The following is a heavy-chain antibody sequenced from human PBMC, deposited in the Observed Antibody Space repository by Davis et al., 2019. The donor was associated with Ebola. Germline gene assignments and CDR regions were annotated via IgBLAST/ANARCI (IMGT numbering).Heavy chain of an antibody. CDR1: GFTFSSFW. CDR3: ARGGIVATIKYYFDY. CDR2: INSDGSST. J-gene: IGHJ4*02. Sequence: ESLNISCAASGFTFSSFWMHWVRQAPGKGLVWVSRINSDGSSTNYADSVKGRFTISRDNAKNSLYLQMNSLRAEDTAVYYCARGGIVATIKYYFDYWGQGTLVTVSS. D-gene: IGHD5-12*01. V-gene: IGHV3-74*01.